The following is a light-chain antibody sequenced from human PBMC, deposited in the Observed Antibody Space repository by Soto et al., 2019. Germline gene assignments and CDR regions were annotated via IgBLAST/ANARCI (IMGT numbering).Light chain of an antibody. V-gene: IGKV3-20*01. CDR2: GAS. CDR3: QQYGSSPLT. CDR1: QSVRSNY. Sequence: EIVLTQSPGTLSLSPGESATLSCRASQSVRSNYLAWYQQKPGQAPRLLIFGASNRATGIPPRFSGRGSGTDFTLPIRRLEPEDFAVYYCQQYGSSPLTFGGGTKVDIK. J-gene: IGKJ4*01.